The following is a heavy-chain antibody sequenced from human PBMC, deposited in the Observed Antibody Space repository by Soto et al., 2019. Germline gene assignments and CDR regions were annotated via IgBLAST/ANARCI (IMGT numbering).Heavy chain of an antibody. Sequence: DVHLVESGGGLVQPGGSLTLSCAASGFTFKTFDMYWVRQVPGKGLEWVAGIGTLRDTYYSASVAGRFSISRENGRNSLYLQMSALRAEDTAVYFCARGRSNDFTSSPPPRFDPWGRGTLVTVSS. CDR1: GFTFKTFD. J-gene: IGHJ5*02. CDR3: ARGRSNDFTSSPPPRFDP. D-gene: IGHD2-21*02. V-gene: IGHV3-13*01. CDR2: IGTLRDT.